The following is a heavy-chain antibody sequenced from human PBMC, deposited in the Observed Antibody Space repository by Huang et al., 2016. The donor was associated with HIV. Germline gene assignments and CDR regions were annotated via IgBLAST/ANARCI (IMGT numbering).Heavy chain of an antibody. Sequence: QVQLVQSGAEVKKPGASVKVSCKVSGRTLTGVFIHWVRQAPGKGLEWMGGLDHEHEREYAENVQGRVTMNEDTTIDTAYMELRSMTSEDTAVYYCGVRKENYYYYMDVWGKGTTVTVSS. J-gene: IGHJ6*03. V-gene: IGHV1-24*01. CDR2: LDHEHER. CDR3: GVRKENYYYYMDV. CDR1: GRTLTGVF.